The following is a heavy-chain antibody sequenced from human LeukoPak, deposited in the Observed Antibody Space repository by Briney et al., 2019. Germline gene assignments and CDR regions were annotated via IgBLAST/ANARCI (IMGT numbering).Heavy chain of an antibody. Sequence: RPGGSLRLSCAASGFTFSLYALNWVRQAPGKGLEWVAYINSGADDIHYAASVRGRFPISRDDATNTLYLQLSSLRAEDTAVYYCARDTIQPGLIDDWGQGTLVTVSS. V-gene: IGHV3-48*04. CDR2: INSGADDI. CDR3: ARDTIQPGLIDD. J-gene: IGHJ4*02. D-gene: IGHD2-2*01. CDR1: GFTFSLYA.